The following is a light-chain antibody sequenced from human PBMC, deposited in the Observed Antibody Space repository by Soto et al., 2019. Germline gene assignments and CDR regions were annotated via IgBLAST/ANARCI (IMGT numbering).Light chain of an antibody. J-gene: IGKJ4*01. Sequence: EIVLTQSPATLSLSPGERATLSCSASQSVSSYLAWYQQKPGQDPRLLIYDASNRATGIPARFSGSGSGTDFSLTISSLEPEDCEVYYCQQRSSWPLAFGGGTKVEIK. V-gene: IGKV3-11*01. CDR1: QSVSSY. CDR3: QQRSSWPLA. CDR2: DAS.